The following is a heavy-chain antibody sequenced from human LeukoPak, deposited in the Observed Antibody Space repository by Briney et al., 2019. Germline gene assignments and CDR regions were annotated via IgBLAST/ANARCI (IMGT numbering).Heavy chain of an antibody. Sequence: PGRSLRLSCAASGFTFSSYAMHWVRQAPGKGLEWVAVISYDGSNKFYADSVKGRFTISRDNSKNTLCLQMNSLRAEDTAVYYCAKDYASGAVAGSDFDSWGQGTLVTVSS. V-gene: IGHV3-30*04. J-gene: IGHJ4*02. CDR1: GFTFSSYA. CDR3: AKDYASGAVAGSDFDS. D-gene: IGHD6-19*01. CDR2: ISYDGSNK.